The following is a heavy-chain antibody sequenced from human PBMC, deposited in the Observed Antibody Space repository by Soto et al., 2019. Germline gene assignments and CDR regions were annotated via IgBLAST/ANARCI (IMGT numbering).Heavy chain of an antibody. CDR1: GYSFSTYW. V-gene: IGHV5-51*01. D-gene: IGHD2-2*02. J-gene: IGHJ5*02. CDR2: IYPGDSDT. CDR3: ARRGYCSGTTCYKWFDP. Sequence: HGESLKISCKGSGYSFSTYWIAWVRQMPGKGLEWMGIIYPGDSDTRYSPSFQGQVTISADKSISTAYLQWSSLKASDTAMYYCARRGYCSGTTCYKWFDPWGQGTLVTVS.